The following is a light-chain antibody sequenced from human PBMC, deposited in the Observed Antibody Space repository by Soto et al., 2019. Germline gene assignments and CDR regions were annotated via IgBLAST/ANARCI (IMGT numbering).Light chain of an antibody. CDR3: GTWDSSLSALYV. Sequence: QSALTQPPSVSAAPGQTVTISCSGSSSNIGNNYVSWYQQLPGTAPKLLIYDNNKRPSGIPDRFSGSKSGTSATLGITGLQTGDEADYYCGTWDSSLSALYVFGTGTKLTVL. CDR1: SSNIGNNY. J-gene: IGLJ1*01. V-gene: IGLV1-51*01. CDR2: DNN.